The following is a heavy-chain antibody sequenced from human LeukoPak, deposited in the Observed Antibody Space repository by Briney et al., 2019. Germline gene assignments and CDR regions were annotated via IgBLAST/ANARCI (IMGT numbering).Heavy chain of an antibody. J-gene: IGHJ4*02. CDR2: IYYSGST. Sequence: SETLSLTCTVSGGSISSGGYYWSWIRQHPGKGLEWIGYIYYSGSTYYNPSLKSRVTISVDTSKNQFSLKLSSVTAADTAVYYCARGYSGYDLSHFDYWGQGTLVTASS. D-gene: IGHD5-12*01. V-gene: IGHV4-31*03. CDR1: GGSISSGGYY. CDR3: ARGYSGYDLSHFDY.